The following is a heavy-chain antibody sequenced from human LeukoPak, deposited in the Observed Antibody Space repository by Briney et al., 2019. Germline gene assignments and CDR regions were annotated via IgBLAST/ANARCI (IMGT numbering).Heavy chain of an antibody. Sequence: GASVKVSCKASGYTFIDYIISWVRQAPGQGLEWMGCISAYNGNTNYAQKLQGRVTMTTDTSTSTAYMELRSLRSDDTAVYYCAIDRSSSDYWGQGTLVTVSS. CDR3: AIDRSSSDY. D-gene: IGHD3-10*01. J-gene: IGHJ4*02. V-gene: IGHV1-18*04. CDR2: ISAYNGNT. CDR1: GYTFIDYI.